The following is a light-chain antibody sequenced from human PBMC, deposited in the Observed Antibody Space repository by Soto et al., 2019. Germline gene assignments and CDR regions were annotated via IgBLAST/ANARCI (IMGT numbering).Light chain of an antibody. Sequence: SYELTQPPSVSVAPGKTARITCGGNNIGSKRVHWYQQKPGQAPVLVIYYDSDRPSGIPERFSGSNSWNTATLTISRVEAGDEGQGYWQVVDRSSVVVFGGGTKLTVL. J-gene: IGLJ2*01. V-gene: IGLV3-21*04. CDR3: QVVDRSSVVV. CDR2: YDS. CDR1: NIGSKR.